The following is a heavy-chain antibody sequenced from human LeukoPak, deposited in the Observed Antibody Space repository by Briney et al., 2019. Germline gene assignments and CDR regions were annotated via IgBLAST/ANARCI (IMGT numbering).Heavy chain of an antibody. V-gene: IGHV4-34*01. CDR3: ARSRVGDY. J-gene: IGHJ4*02. D-gene: IGHD2-2*01. CDR1: GGSFSGDY. CDR2: INHSGST. Sequence: SETLSLTCAVYGGSFSGDYWSWIRQPPGKGLEWIGEINHSGSTNYDPSLKSRVTISVDTSKNQFSLKLSSVTAADTAVYYCARSRVGDYWGQGTLVTVSS.